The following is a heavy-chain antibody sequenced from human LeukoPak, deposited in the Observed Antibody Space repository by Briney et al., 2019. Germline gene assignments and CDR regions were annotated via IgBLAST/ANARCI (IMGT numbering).Heavy chain of an antibody. J-gene: IGHJ4*02. V-gene: IGHV3-74*01. D-gene: IGHD3-10*01. Sequence: GGSRRLSCAASGFTFSSYWMHWVRQAPGKGLVWVSRINSDGSSTSYADSVKGRFTISRDNAKNTLYLQMNSLRAEDTAVYYCARAQGSLLLWFGESTSPRGQGTLVTVSS. CDR3: ARAQGSLLLWFGESTSP. CDR1: GFTFSSYW. CDR2: INSDGSST.